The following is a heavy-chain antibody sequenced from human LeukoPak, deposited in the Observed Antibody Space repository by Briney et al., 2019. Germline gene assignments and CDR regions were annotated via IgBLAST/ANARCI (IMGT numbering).Heavy chain of an antibody. D-gene: IGHD5-12*01. Sequence: GRSLRLSCAASGFTFSSYGMHWVRQAPGKGLGWVAVISYDGSNKYYADSVKGRFTISRDNSKNTLYLQMNSLRAEDTAVHYCAKEVADAFAILGQGTMVTVSS. CDR1: GFTFSSYG. CDR3: AKEVADAFAI. V-gene: IGHV3-30*18. CDR2: ISYDGSNK. J-gene: IGHJ3*02.